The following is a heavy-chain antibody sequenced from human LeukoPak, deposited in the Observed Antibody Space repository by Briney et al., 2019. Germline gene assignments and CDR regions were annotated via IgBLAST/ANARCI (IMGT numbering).Heavy chain of an antibody. CDR2: INHSGST. CDR1: GGSFSGYY. Sequence: PSETLSLTCAVYGGSFSGYYWSWIRQPPGKGLEWIGEINHSGSTNYNPSLKSRVTISVGTSKNQFSLKLSSVTAADTAVYYCARGSSWYLNYLDYWGQGTLVTVSS. V-gene: IGHV4-34*01. CDR3: ARGSSWYLNYLDY. D-gene: IGHD6-13*01. J-gene: IGHJ4*02.